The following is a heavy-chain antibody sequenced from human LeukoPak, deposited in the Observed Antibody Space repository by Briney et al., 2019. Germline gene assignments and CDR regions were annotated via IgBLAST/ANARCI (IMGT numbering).Heavy chain of an antibody. D-gene: IGHD3-3*01. CDR2: IKQGGSEK. V-gene: IGHV3-7*01. Sequence: GGSLRLSCAASGFTFSNYWMSWVRQAPGKGLEWVANIKQGGSEKYYVDSVKGRFTISRDNAKNSLYLQMNSLRAEDTAVYYCARGDFWSGPGFDHWGQGTLVTVSS. J-gene: IGHJ4*02. CDR1: GFTFSNYW. CDR3: ARGDFWSGPGFDH.